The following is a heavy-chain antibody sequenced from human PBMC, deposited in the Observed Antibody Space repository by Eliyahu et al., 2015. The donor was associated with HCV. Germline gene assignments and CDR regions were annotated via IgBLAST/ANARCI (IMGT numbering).Heavy chain of an antibody. D-gene: IGHD6-6*01. Sequence: QVQLQESGPGLVKPSGTLSLTCAVXDGXIXSSNWWSWVRXPPGKGLEWIGEIYHSGSTNYNPSLKSRVTISVDKSKNQFSLKLSSVTAADTAVYYCARERDSSSGYYSGMDVWGQGTTVTVSS. CDR1: DGXIXSSNW. V-gene: IGHV4-4*02. CDR2: IYHSGST. CDR3: ARERDSSSGYYSGMDV. J-gene: IGHJ6*02.